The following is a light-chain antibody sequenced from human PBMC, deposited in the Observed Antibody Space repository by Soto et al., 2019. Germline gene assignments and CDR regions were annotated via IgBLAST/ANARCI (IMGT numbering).Light chain of an antibody. J-gene: IGKJ1*01. CDR1: QSVSSN. V-gene: IGKV3-15*01. CDR2: GAS. CDR3: HQYNNWART. Sequence: IVMTQSPATLAVSPGERATLSCRASQSVSSNLAWYQQKPGQAPRLLIYGASTRATGIPARFSGSGSGTEFTLTISSLQSEDHAVYYCHQYNNWARTFGEGTKV.